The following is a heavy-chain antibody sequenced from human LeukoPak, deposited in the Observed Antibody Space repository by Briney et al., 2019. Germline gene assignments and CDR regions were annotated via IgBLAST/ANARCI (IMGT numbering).Heavy chain of an antibody. CDR2: IWYDGSNK. V-gene: IGHV3-33*01. D-gene: IGHD3-10*01. Sequence: GGSLRLSCAASGFTFSSYGMHWVRQAPGKGLEWVAVIWYDGSNKYYADSVKGRFTISRDNSKNTLYLQMNSLRAEDTAVYYCARDLGLLLWFGESFDYWGQGTLVTVSS. J-gene: IGHJ4*02. CDR3: ARDLGLLLWFGESFDY. CDR1: GFTFSSYG.